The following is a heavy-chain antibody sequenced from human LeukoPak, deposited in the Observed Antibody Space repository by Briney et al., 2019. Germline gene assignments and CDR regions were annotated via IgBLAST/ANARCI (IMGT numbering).Heavy chain of an antibody. V-gene: IGHV3-23*01. CDR2: ISGSGGST. J-gene: IGHJ4*02. CDR1: GFTFSSYA. Sequence: GGSLRLSCAASGFTFSSYAMSWVRQAPGKGLEWVSAISGSGGSTYYADSVKGRFTISRDNSKNTLYLQMNSLRAEDTAVYYCAKSLYCSSTSCYYYWGQGTLVTVSS. D-gene: IGHD2-2*01. CDR3: AKSLYCSSTSCYYY.